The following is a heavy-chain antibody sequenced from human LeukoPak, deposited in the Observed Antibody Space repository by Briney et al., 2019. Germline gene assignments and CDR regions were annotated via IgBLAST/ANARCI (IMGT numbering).Heavy chain of an antibody. J-gene: IGHJ4*02. V-gene: IGHV4-31*03. CDR3: ARLTYYYDSSPIDY. CDR2: IYYSGSA. Sequence: SETLSLTCTVSGGSISSGGHYWSWIRQLPGKGLEWIGYIYYSGSAYYNPSLKSRVTMSLDTSKNQFSLKLSSVTAADTAVYYCARLTYYYDSSPIDYWGQGTPVT. D-gene: IGHD3-22*01. CDR1: GGSISSGGHY.